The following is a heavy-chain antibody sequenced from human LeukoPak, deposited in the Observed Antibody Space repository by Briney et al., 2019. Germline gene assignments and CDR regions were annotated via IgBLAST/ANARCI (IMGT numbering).Heavy chain of an antibody. CDR3: ARELVSSGIYYYYYMDV. CDR2: IYSGGST. V-gene: IGHV3-53*01. Sequence: GGSLRLSCAASGFTVSSNYMSWVRQAPGQGLESGSVIYSGGSTYYADSVKGRFTISRDNSTNTLYLQLNSLRAEDTAVYYCARELVSSGIYYYYYMDVWGKGTTVTVSS. CDR1: GFTVSSNY. D-gene: IGHD3-10*01. J-gene: IGHJ6*03.